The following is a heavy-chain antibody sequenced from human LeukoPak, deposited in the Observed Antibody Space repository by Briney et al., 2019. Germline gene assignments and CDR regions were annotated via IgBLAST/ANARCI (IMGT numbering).Heavy chain of an antibody. J-gene: IGHJ4*02. V-gene: IGHV4-4*07. CDR3: ARGGGNRHFDS. Sequence: SETLSLTCSVSVGFTTYDYWNWIRQPAGKAPEWIGRIHTTGSTNYNPSLKSRLTMTLDKSKKHFSLKVTSMTAADTALYYCARGGGNRHFDSWGQGILVTVSS. D-gene: IGHD2-15*01. CDR2: IHTTGST. CDR1: VGFTTYDY.